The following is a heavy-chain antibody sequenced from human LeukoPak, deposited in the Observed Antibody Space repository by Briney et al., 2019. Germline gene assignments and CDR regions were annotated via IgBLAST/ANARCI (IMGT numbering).Heavy chain of an antibody. V-gene: IGHV4-39*01. Sequence: PSETLSLTCTVSGGSISSSSYYWGWIRQPPGKGLEWIGSIYYSGSTYYNPSLKSRVTISVDTSKNQFSLKLSSVTAADTAVYYCARLSRGGGDYGYWGQGTLVTVSS. J-gene: IGHJ4*02. CDR3: ARLSRGGGDYGY. CDR2: IYYSGST. D-gene: IGHD4-17*01. CDR1: GGSISSSSYY.